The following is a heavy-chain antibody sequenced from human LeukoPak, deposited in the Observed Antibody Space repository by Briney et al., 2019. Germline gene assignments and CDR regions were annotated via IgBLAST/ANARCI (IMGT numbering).Heavy chain of an antibody. Sequence: SETLSLTCSVSDDSITMYYWTWIRQPPGKGLEWIGYVDHTGSTNFNPSLNGRVSISRDTTKNLFSLRLRSVTAADTAVYFCARGGAPLRQHLDYWGQGTLVTVSS. D-gene: IGHD6-13*01. CDR2: VDHTGST. CDR1: DDSITMYY. V-gene: IGHV4-59*01. J-gene: IGHJ4*02. CDR3: ARGGAPLRQHLDY.